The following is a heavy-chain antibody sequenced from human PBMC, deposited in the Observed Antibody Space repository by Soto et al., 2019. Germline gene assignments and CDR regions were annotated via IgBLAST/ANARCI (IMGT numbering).Heavy chain of an antibody. CDR2: INSEGSGT. CDR1: GFTFSNFW. J-gene: IGHJ6*03. V-gene: IGHV3-74*01. CDR3: ARDGYDYHWGNYPPAMDV. Sequence: EVQLVESGGGLVQPGGSLRLSCAASGFTFSNFWMHWVRQAPGKGLVWVSRINSEGSGTAYADSVKGRFTISRDNAKNTLQLQMNSLRAEDTAVYYCARDGYDYHWGNYPPAMDVCGKGTSVTVSS. D-gene: IGHD3-16*02.